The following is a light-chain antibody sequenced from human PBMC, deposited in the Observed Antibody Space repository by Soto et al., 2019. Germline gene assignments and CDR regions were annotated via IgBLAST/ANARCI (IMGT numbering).Light chain of an antibody. CDR1: QSVGSY. Sequence: EIVLTQSPATLSLSPGERATLSCRASQSVGSYLAWYQQKPGQGPRLLMYDASNRATGIPARFSGSGSGTEFTLTVSSLQSEDIAVYFCQQYNNWPPNFGQGTRLEIK. J-gene: IGKJ5*01. CDR2: DAS. V-gene: IGKV3D-15*01. CDR3: QQYNNWPPN.